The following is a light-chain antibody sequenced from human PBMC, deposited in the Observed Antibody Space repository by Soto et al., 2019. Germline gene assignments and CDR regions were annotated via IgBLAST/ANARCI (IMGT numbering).Light chain of an antibody. CDR1: SSDDGGHNY. J-gene: IGLJ3*02. Sequence: QSALTQPASVSGSPGQSITISCTGTSSDDGGHNYVSWYQQHPGKAPKLIIYEVSNRPSGVSYRFSASKSGNTASLTISGLQAEDEADYYCNSYTSRMTWVFGGGTKLTVL. V-gene: IGLV2-14*01. CDR3: NSYTSRMTWV. CDR2: EVS.